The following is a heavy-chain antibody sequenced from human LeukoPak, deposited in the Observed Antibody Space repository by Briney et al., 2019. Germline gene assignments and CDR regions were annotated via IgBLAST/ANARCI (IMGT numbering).Heavy chain of an antibody. V-gene: IGHV3-30*18. D-gene: IGHD6-13*01. J-gene: IGHJ4*02. CDR1: GFTFSSYG. CDR2: ISYDGGNK. Sequence: PGGSLRLSCGASGFTFSSYGMHWVRQAPGKGLEWVAVISYDGGNKYYADSVKGRFTISRDNSKNTLYLQMNSLRAEDTAVYYCAKDPLIVAAALGEYFDYWGQGTLVTVSS. CDR3: AKDPLIVAAALGEYFDY.